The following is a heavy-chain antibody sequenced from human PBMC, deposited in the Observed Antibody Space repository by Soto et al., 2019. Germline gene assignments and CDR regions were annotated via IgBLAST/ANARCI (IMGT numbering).Heavy chain of an antibody. CDR3: ATIPATTILTDY. CDR1: GGSISGYY. Sequence: PSETLSLTCTVSGGSISGYYWSWLRQPPGKGLEWIGYIYSIGSTNYNPSLRSRVTMSIDTSKNQLSLELRSVTAADTAVYYCATIPATTILTDYWGQGTLVTVSS. J-gene: IGHJ4*02. D-gene: IGHD2-2*02. CDR2: IYSIGST. V-gene: IGHV4-4*08.